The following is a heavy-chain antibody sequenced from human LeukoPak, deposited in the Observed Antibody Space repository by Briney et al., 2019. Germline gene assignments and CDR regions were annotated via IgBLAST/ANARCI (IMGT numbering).Heavy chain of an antibody. D-gene: IGHD3-10*01. J-gene: IGHJ3*02. CDR3: ARGVDAFDI. CDR1: GFTFSSTS. V-gene: IGHV3-20*01. Sequence: GGSLRLSCAASGFTFSSTSMSWVRQAPGKGLEWVSGINWNGGSTGYADSVKGRFTISRDNAKNSLYLQTNSLRAEDTALYHCARGVDAFDIWGQGTMVTVSS. CDR2: INWNGGST.